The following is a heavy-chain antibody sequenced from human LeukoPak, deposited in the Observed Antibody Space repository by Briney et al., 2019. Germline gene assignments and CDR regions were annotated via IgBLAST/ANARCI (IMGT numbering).Heavy chain of an antibody. Sequence: GESLKISCQGSGYSFTTYWIGWVRKLPGKGLEWMGIIFPAYSDTSYSTSFKGQVTISADKSISAAYLQWSSLKATDTAICYCARSRSTGTYPLGNAFDIWGQGTLVTVSS. J-gene: IGHJ3*02. CDR3: ARSRSTGTYPLGNAFDI. CDR2: IFPAYSDT. CDR1: GYSFTTYW. V-gene: IGHV5-51*01. D-gene: IGHD1-26*01.